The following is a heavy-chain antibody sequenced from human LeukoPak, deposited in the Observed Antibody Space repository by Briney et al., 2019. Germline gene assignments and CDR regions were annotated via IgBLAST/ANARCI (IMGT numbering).Heavy chain of an antibody. CDR3: AKDSSYSSQSYGMDV. CDR2: ISGGGGST. J-gene: IGHJ6*02. Sequence: TGGSLRLSCAASGFTVSSNYMSWVRQAPGKGLEWVSSISGGGGSTYYADSVKGRFTISRDSSKNTLYLQMNSLRAEDTAVYYCAKDSSYSSQSYGMDVWGQGTTVTVSS. V-gene: IGHV3-23*01. CDR1: GFTVSSNY. D-gene: IGHD4-11*01.